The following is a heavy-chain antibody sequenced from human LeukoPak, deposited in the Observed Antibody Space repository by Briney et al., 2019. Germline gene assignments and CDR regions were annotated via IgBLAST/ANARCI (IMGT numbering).Heavy chain of an antibody. Sequence: PGGSLRLSCAASGFTFSSYGMHWVRQAPGKGLEWVAVISYDGSNKYYADSVKGRFTISRDNSKNTLYLQMNSLRAEDTAVYYCAKDHSSGWYHALDYWGQGTLVTVSS. J-gene: IGHJ4*02. CDR3: AKDHSSGWYHALDY. V-gene: IGHV3-30*18. CDR2: ISYDGSNK. D-gene: IGHD6-19*01. CDR1: GFTFSSYG.